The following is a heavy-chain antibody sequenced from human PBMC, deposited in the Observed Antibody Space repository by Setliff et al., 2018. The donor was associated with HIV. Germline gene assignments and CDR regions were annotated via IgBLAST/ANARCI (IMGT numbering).Heavy chain of an antibody. CDR2: MNPKSGNT. J-gene: IGHJ6*03. Sequence: ASVKVSCKASGYSFTSYDINWVRQATGQGLEWMGWMNPKSGNTGYAQKFQGRVTMTRNTSISTAYMELNSLRSEDTAVYYCARSGGASCSYWGCHDILTGKYNDYYYYMYVWGKGTTVTVSS. D-gene: IGHD3-9*01. V-gene: IGHV1-8*01. CDR3: ARSGGASCSYWGCHDILTGKYNDYYYYMYV. CDR1: GYSFTSYD.